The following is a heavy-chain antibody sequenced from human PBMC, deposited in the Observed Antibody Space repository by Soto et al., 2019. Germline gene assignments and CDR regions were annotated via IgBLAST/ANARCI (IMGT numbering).Heavy chain of an antibody. CDR3: ARASDGYRSGWYVGYFDF. J-gene: IGHJ4*02. CDR2: IRAYNGYT. D-gene: IGHD6-19*01. Sequence: QVQLVQSGAEVKKPGASVKVSCKASGYTFTSYGISWVRQAPGQGLEWMGWIRAYNGYTNYAQKFQGRVTVTTDTSTSTAYMELRNLISDDTAIYYCARASDGYRSGWYVGYFDFWGQGTLVNVSS. V-gene: IGHV1-18*04. CDR1: GYTFTSYG.